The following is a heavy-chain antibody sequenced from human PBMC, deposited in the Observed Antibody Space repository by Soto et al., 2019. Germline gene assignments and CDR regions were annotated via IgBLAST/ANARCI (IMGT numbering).Heavy chain of an antibody. CDR2: IRSKANSYAT. J-gene: IGHJ4*02. D-gene: IGHD1-26*01. CDR1: GYTFSDSA. Sequence: EVQLVESGGGLVQPGGSLKLSCAASGYTFSDSAMHWVRQASGKGLEWVGRIRSKANSYATVYAASVKGRFTISRDDPKNTAYLQMNSLKTEDTAVYYCARLWSEREPNFDYWGQGTLVSVSS. CDR3: ARLWSEREPNFDY. V-gene: IGHV3-73*02.